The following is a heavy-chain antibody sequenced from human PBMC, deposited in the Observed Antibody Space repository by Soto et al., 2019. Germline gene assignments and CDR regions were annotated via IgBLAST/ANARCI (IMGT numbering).Heavy chain of an antibody. Sequence: TLSLRCTVSGGSVSRGGYDWSWIRQHPGKGLEWIGYIYYSGSTYYNPSLKSRVTISLDTSKNKFSLKLSSFTSEDTAVYYCAREEEGENGSYYFDYWGQGTLVTVSP. CDR2: IYYSGST. CDR3: AREEEGENGSYYFDY. CDR1: GGSVSRGGYD. J-gene: IGHJ4*02. V-gene: IGHV4-31*03. D-gene: IGHD1-26*01.